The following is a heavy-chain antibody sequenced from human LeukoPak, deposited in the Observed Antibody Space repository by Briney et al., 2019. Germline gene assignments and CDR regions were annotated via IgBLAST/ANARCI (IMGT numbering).Heavy chain of an antibody. CDR3: ATTSLFDRSGSYPY. D-gene: IGHD1-26*01. CDR1: GYTLTELS. V-gene: IGHV1-24*01. J-gene: IGHJ4*02. Sequence: ASVKVSCKVSGYTLTELSMHWVRQAPGKGLEWMGSFDPEDGETIYAQKFQGRVTMTEDTSTDTAYMELGSLRSEDTAVYYCATTSLFDRSGSYPYWGQGTLVTVSS. CDR2: FDPEDGET.